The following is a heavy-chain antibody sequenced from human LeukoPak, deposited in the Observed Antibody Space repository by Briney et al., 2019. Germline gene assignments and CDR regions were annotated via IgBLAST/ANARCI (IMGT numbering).Heavy chain of an antibody. Sequence: GGSLRLSCAASGFTFSSYAMSWVRQAPGKGLEWVSAISGSGGSTYYADSVKGRFTISRDNSKNTLYLQMNSLRAEDTAVYYCAKVYSSGWYGKGLFDPWGQGTLVTVSS. V-gene: IGHV3-23*01. CDR3: AKVYSSGWYGKGLFDP. D-gene: IGHD6-19*01. CDR1: GFTFSSYA. CDR2: ISGSGGST. J-gene: IGHJ5*02.